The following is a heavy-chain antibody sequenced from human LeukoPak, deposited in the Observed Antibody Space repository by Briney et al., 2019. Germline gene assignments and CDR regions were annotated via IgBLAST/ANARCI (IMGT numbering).Heavy chain of an antibody. CDR1: GGSFSGYY. Sequence: SETLSLTCAVYGGSFSGYYWSWIRQPPGKGLEWIGEINHSGSTNYNPSLKSRVTISVDTSKNQFSLKLSSVTAADTAVYYCARGRRDLGFYYFDYWGQGTLVTVSS. V-gene: IGHV4-34*01. CDR3: ARGRRDLGFYYFDY. D-gene: IGHD3-10*01. J-gene: IGHJ4*02. CDR2: INHSGST.